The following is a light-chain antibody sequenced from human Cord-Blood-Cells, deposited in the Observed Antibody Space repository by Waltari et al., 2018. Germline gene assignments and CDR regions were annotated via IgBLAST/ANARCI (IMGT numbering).Light chain of an antibody. CDR1: SSHIGSNY. V-gene: IGLV1-47*01. J-gene: IGLJ1*01. Sequence: QSVLTQPPSASGTPGQRVTISCSGSSSHIGSNYVYWYQQLPGTAPKLLIYRNNQRPSGVPDRFSGSKSGTSASLAISGLRSEDEADYYCAAWDDSLSVYVFGTGTKVIVL. CDR2: RNN. CDR3: AAWDDSLSVYV.